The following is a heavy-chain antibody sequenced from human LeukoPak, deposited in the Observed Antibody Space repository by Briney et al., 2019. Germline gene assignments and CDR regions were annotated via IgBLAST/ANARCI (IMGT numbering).Heavy chain of an antibody. CDR1: GFTFSNYW. CDR2: INQDGDEK. CDR3: ARPYDSNRDHSGYGY. D-gene: IGHD5-12*01. Sequence: LTGRSLRLSCATSGFTFSNYWMSWVRQAPGKGLEWVANINQDGDEKYYVDSLKGRFTVSRDNAKNLVYLQMNSLRAEDTAVYYCARPYDSNRDHSGYGYWGRGTLVTVSS. V-gene: IGHV3-7*02. J-gene: IGHJ4*02.